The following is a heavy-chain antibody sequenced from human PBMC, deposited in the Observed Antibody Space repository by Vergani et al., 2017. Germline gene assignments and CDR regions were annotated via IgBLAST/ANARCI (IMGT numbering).Heavy chain of an antibody. J-gene: IGHJ5*01. Sequence: QVQLVESGGGLVKPGGSLRLSCAASGFTFRDHYMSWIRQAPGKGLEWVAVIWYDGSNKYYGDSVKGRFTISRDNSKNTLYLQMNSLRVEDTAVYYCARWGNEKRLDSWGQGTLVTVSS. CDR1: GFTFRDHY. CDR3: ARWGNEKRLDS. D-gene: IGHD1-1*01. V-gene: IGHV3-33*08. CDR2: IWYDGSNK.